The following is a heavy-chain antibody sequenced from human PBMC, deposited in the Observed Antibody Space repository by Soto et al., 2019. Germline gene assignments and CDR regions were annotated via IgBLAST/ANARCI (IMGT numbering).Heavy chain of an antibody. CDR3: ARAEGIAGAGPIDY. CDR2: ISAYNGNT. CDR1: GYTFTSYG. Sequence: ASVKVSCXASGYTFTSYGISWVRQAPGQGLEWMGWISAYNGNTNYAQKLQGRVTMTTDTSTSTAYMELRSLRSDDTAVYYCARAEGIAGAGPIDYWGQGTLVTVS. D-gene: IGHD6-13*01. J-gene: IGHJ4*02. V-gene: IGHV1-18*01.